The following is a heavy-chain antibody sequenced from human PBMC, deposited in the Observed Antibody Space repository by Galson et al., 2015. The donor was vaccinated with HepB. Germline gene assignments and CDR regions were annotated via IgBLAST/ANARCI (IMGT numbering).Heavy chain of an antibody. D-gene: IGHD2-2*01. J-gene: IGHJ4*02. Sequence: SVKVSCKASGYTFTGYYMHWVRQAPGQGLEWMGWINPNSGGTNYAQKFQGRVTMTRDTSISTAYMELSRLRSDDTAVYYCARDSALYCSSTSCSLDYWGQGTLVTVSS. CDR3: ARDSALYCSSTSCSLDY. V-gene: IGHV1-2*02. CDR2: INPNSGGT. CDR1: GYTFTGYY.